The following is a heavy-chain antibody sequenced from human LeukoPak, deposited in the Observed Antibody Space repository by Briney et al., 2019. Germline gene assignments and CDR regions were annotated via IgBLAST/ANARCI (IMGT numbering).Heavy chain of an antibody. CDR2: INSSGRTK. CDR3: AKDIVKWDDTAMSWGMFDP. Sequence: GGSLRLSCAASGFTFSSYEMDWVRQAPGKGREGMSYINSSGRTKYYADSVKGRFTISRDNSKNSLYLQMNSLRTEDTALYYCAKDIVKWDDTAMSWGMFDPWGQGTLVTVSS. V-gene: IGHV3-48*03. J-gene: IGHJ5*02. D-gene: IGHD5-18*01. CDR1: GFTFSSYE.